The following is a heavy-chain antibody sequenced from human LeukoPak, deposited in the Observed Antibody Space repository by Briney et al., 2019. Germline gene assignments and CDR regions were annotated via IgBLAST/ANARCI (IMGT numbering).Heavy chain of an antibody. J-gene: IGHJ4*02. V-gene: IGHV1-18*01. CDR3: GRDIPRGLGGLIMDY. CDR2: ISAYKDNT. Sequence: GASVKVSCKASGYTFSNYGVSWVRQAPGQGLEWMGWISAYKDNTNYAQNLQGRVTMTIDTSASTAYMELRSLRSDDTSMYYCGRDIPRGLGGLIMDYWGQGTQVTVSS. D-gene: IGHD3-10*01. CDR1: GYTFSNYG.